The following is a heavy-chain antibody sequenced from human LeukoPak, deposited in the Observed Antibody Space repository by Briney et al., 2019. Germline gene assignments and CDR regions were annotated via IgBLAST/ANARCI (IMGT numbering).Heavy chain of an antibody. CDR2: ICYSGST. CDR1: GCSISSYY. Sequence: PSGTLCLTCTASGCSISSYYWSSIRQPPGKGLEWIGYICYSGSTKYNPSLKSRVTISVDTSKNQFSLKLSSVTAADTAVYYCARDGYRGGYCSGGSCYGDAFDIWGQGTMVTVSS. V-gene: IGHV4-59*01. CDR3: ARDGYRGGYCSGGSCYGDAFDI. D-gene: IGHD2-15*01. J-gene: IGHJ3*02.